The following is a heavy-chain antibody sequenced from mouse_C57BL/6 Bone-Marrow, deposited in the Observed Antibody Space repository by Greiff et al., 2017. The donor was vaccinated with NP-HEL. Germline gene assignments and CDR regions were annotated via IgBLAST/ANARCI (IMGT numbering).Heavy chain of an antibody. V-gene: IGHV1-18*01. J-gene: IGHJ3*01. CDR1: GYTFTDYN. CDR3: ARWATTVVPFAY. CDR2: INPNNGGT. Sequence: EVQVVESGPELVKPGASVKIPCKASGYTFTDYNMDWVKQSHGKSLEWIGDINPNNGGTIYNQKFKGKATLTVDKSSSTAYMELRSLTSEDTAVYYCARWATTVVPFAYWGQGTLVTVSA. D-gene: IGHD1-1*01.